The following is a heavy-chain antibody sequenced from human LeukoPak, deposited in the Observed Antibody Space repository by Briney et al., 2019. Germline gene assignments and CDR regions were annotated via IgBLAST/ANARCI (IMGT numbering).Heavy chain of an antibody. V-gene: IGHV3-21*01. CDR1: GFTFSSYS. CDR3: ETQMGGDTTPPDAFDI. Sequence: GGSLRLSCAASGFTFSSYSMNWVRQAPGKGLEWVSSISSSSSYIYYADSVKGRFTISRDNAKNSLYLQMNSLRAENTAVYYCETQMGGDTTPPDAFDIWGQGTMVTVSS. J-gene: IGHJ3*02. D-gene: IGHD4-17*01. CDR2: ISSSSSYI.